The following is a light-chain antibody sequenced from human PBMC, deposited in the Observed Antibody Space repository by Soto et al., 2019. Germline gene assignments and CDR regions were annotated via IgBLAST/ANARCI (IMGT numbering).Light chain of an antibody. CDR1: QSVSSSY. Sequence: EIVLTQSPGTLSLSPGERATLSCRASQSVSSSYLAWYQQKPGQAPRLLIYGACSRATGIPDRFSGSGSGTDFTLTISRLEPEDVAVYYCQQYGSSLWTFGQGTKVEIK. CDR3: QQYGSSLWT. CDR2: GAC. J-gene: IGKJ1*01. V-gene: IGKV3-20*01.